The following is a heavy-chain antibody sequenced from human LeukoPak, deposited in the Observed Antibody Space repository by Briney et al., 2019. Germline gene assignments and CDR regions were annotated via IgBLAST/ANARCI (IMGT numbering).Heavy chain of an antibody. CDR2: TRYDGSNK. D-gene: IGHD3-9*01. CDR1: GFTFSSYG. CDR3: ARDPGTLTVRYPWPEPVDY. J-gene: IGHJ4*02. Sequence: PGGSLRLSCAASGFTFSSYGMYWVRQAPGKGLEWVAFTRYDGSNKYYADSVKGRFTISRDNAKNSLYLQMNSLRAEDTAVYYCARDPGTLTVRYPWPEPVDYWGQGTLVTVSS. V-gene: IGHV3-30*02.